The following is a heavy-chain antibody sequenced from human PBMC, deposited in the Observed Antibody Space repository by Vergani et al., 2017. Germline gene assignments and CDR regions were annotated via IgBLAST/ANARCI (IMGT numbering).Heavy chain of an antibody. J-gene: IGHJ4*02. Sequence: EVQLLESGGGLVQPGGSLRLSCAASGFTFSSYAMSWVRQAPGKGLEWVSAISGSGGSTYYADSVKGRFTISRDNSKNKLYLQMNSLRAEDTAVYYCAKDPRVLWFGELRGWGQGTLVTVSS. CDR1: GFTFSSYA. D-gene: IGHD3-10*01. CDR2: ISGSGGST. V-gene: IGHV3-23*01. CDR3: AKDPRVLWFGELRG.